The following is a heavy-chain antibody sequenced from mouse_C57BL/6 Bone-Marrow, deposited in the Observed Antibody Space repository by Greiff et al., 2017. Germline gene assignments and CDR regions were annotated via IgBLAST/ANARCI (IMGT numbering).Heavy chain of an antibody. CDR2: SRNKANDYTT. J-gene: IGHJ2*01. Sequence: DVHLVESGGGLVQSGRSLRLSCATSGFTFSDFYMEWVRQAPGKGLEWIAASRNKANDYTTEYSASVKGRFIVSRDTSQSILYLQMNALRAEDTAIYYCARGLGLDYWGQGTTLTVSS. V-gene: IGHV7-1*01. CDR1: GFTFSDFY. D-gene: IGHD4-1*01. CDR3: ARGLGLDY.